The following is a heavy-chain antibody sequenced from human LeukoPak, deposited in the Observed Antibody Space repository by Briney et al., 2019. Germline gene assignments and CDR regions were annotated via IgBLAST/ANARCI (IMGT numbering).Heavy chain of an antibody. CDR1: GFTFSSYG. J-gene: IGHJ4*02. V-gene: IGHV3-30*03. CDR2: ISYDGSNK. Sequence: GRSLRLSCAASGFTFSSYGMHWVRQAPGKGLEWVAVISYDGSNKYYADSVKGRFTISRDNSKNTLYLQMNSLRAEDTAVYYCTTHRSSSGYYTPDYWGQGTLVTVSS. CDR3: TTHRSSSGYYTPDY. D-gene: IGHD3-22*01.